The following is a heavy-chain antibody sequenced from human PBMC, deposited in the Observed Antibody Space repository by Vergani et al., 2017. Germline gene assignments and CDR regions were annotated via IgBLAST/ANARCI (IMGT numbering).Heavy chain of an antibody. CDR3: ARVQELYDFWSGYRVRYYYYMDV. J-gene: IGHJ6*03. CDR2: INHSGST. CDR1: GGSFSGYY. D-gene: IGHD3-3*01. V-gene: IGHV4-34*01. Sequence: QVQLPQWGAGLLKPSETLSLTCAVYGGSFSGYYWSWIRQPPGKGLEWIGEINHSGSTNYNPSLKSRVTISVDTSKNQFSLKLSSVTAADTAVYYCARVQELYDFWSGYRVRYYYYMDVWGKGTTVTVSS.